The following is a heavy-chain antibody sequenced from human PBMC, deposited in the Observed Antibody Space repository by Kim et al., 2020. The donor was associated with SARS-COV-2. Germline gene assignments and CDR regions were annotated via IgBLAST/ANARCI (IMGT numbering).Heavy chain of an antibody. CDR3: AGETENCGGYCYDF. J-gene: IGHJ4*02. Sequence: YAPSVRGRFPMYRDNSRNSVSLQMNSLRVEDTAVYYCAGETENCGGYCYDFWGQGTLVTVSS. D-gene: IGHD2-21*02. V-gene: IGHV3-11*06.